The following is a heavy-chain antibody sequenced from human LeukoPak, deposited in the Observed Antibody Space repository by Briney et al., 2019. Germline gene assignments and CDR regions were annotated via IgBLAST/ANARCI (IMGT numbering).Heavy chain of an antibody. CDR3: ARTMVRGVFDY. Sequence: PSETLSLTCTVSGGSISSSSYYWGWIRQPPGKGLEWIGSIYYSGSTYYNPSLKSRVTISVDTSKNQFSLKLSSVTAADTAVYYCARTMVRGVFDYWGQGTLVTVS. CDR1: GGSISSSSYY. J-gene: IGHJ4*02. CDR2: IYYSGST. D-gene: IGHD3-10*01. V-gene: IGHV4-39*01.